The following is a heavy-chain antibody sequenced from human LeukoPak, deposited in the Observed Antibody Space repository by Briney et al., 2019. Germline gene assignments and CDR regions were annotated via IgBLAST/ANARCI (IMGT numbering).Heavy chain of an antibody. D-gene: IGHD6-13*01. Sequence: PRGSLRLSCAASGFTFSSYAMHWVRQAPGKGLEWVSVISYDGSNKYYADSVKGRFTIPRDNSKTTLYLQMNSLRAEDTAVYYCARDKGVAAAGTAPAGWGQGTLVTVPS. CDR2: ISYDGSNK. CDR3: ARDKGVAAAGTAPAG. V-gene: IGHV3-30-3*01. CDR1: GFTFSSYA. J-gene: IGHJ4*02.